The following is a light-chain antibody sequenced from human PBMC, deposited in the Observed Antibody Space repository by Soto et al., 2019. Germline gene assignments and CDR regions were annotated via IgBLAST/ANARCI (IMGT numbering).Light chain of an antibody. CDR3: SSYTNINTRACV. CDR2: EVT. Sequence: QSALTQPASVSGSPGQSITISCTGATSDFGGSKYVSWYQHHPGKAPKLMIYEVTDRPSGVSNRFSGSKSGNTASLTISGLQAEDEAEYYCSSYTNINTRACVFGTGTKVTVL. CDR1: TSDFGGSKY. J-gene: IGLJ1*01. V-gene: IGLV2-14*01.